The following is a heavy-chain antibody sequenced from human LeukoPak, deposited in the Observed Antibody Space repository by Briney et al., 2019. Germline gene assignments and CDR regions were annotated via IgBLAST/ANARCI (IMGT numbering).Heavy chain of an antibody. J-gene: IGHJ5*02. CDR2: IYHSGGS. CDR3: AKAGTTGIHHWFDP. Sequence: PSETLSLTCVVSGYPISNDYYWGWIRQPPGKGLEWIGNIYHSGGSYYNPSLKSRVTILVGTSKNQFSLKLSSVTAADTAVYYCAKAGTTGIHHWFDPWGQGNLVTVSS. D-gene: IGHD1-1*01. V-gene: IGHV4-38-2*01. CDR1: GYPISNDYY.